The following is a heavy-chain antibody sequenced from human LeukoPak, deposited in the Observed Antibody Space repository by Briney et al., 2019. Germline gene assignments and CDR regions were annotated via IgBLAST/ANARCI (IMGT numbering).Heavy chain of an antibody. V-gene: IGHV3-48*03. Sequence: GGSLRLSCAASGFTFSDYEMNWVRQAPGKGLEWLSHISISGTTIHYADSVKGRFTISRDNAKNSLYLQMNSLRAEDTAVYYCGRDLPTVTSIDYWGQGTLVTVSS. D-gene: IGHD4-17*01. CDR2: ISISGTTI. CDR1: GFTFSDYE. CDR3: GRDLPTVTSIDY. J-gene: IGHJ4*02.